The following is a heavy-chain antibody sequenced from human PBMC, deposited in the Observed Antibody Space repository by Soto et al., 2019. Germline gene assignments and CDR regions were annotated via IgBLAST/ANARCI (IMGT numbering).Heavy chain of an antibody. Sequence: EVQLLESGGGLVQPGGSLRLSCAASGFTFSTSAMTWVRQAPGKGLEWVSTTGLNGRTTYYADSVKGRFTVSRDNSKNTLDLQMSSLRAEDTGVYYCATVHGTSRSFDSWGQGTLVTVSS. CDR1: GFTFSTSA. J-gene: IGHJ4*02. CDR3: ATVHGTSRSFDS. V-gene: IGHV3-23*01. CDR2: TGLNGRTT.